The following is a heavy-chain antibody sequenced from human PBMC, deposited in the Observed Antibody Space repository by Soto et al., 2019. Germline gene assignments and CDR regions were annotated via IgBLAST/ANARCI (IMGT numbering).Heavy chain of an antibody. V-gene: IGHV2-70*01. CDR2: IDWDDNT. J-gene: IGHJ5*02. D-gene: IGHD3-22*01. CDR3: ARIPCGNYYTEDFFDP. CDR1: GFSLTTNGMC. Sequence: SGPTLVNPTQTLTLTCTFSGFSLTTNGMCLSWIRQPPGKALEWLALIDWDDNTYYSTSLNNRLTLSKDTSKNQVVLLVRHMGPVDTATYYCARIPCGNYYTEDFFDPWGQGIPVTVSS.